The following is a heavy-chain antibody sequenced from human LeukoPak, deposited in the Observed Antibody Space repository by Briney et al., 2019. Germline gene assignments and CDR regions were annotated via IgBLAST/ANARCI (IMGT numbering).Heavy chain of an antibody. Sequence: ASVKVSCTASGYTFTSYAMNWVRQAPGQGLEWMGWINTNTGNPTYAQGFTGRFVFSLDTSVSTAYLQISSLKAEDTAVYYCARPTYYYDSSGLRIDYWGQGTLVTVSS. CDR1: GYTFTSYA. CDR2: INTNTGNP. D-gene: IGHD3-22*01. CDR3: ARPTYYYDSSGLRIDY. V-gene: IGHV7-4-1*02. J-gene: IGHJ4*02.